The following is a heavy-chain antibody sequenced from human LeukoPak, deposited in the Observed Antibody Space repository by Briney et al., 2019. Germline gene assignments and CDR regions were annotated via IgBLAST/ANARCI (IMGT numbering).Heavy chain of an antibody. CDR1: GGTFSSYA. D-gene: IGHD3-10*01. V-gene: IGHV1-69*05. CDR3: ARALDYGSGISPFDY. Sequence: GASVKVSCKASGGTFSSYAISWVRQAPGQGLEWMGRIIPIFGTANYAQKFQGRVTITTDESTSTAYMELSSLRSADTAVYYCARALDYGSGISPFDYWGQGTLVTVSS. CDR2: IIPIFGTA. J-gene: IGHJ4*02.